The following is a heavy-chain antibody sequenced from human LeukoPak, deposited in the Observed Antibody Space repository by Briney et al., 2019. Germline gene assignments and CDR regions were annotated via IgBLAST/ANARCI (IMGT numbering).Heavy chain of an antibody. D-gene: IGHD3-10*01. CDR1: GYTFTSYA. Sequence: ASVKVSCKASGYTFTSYAMNWVRQAPGQGLEWMGWINTNTGNPTYAQGFTGRFVFSLDTSVSTAYLQISSLKAEDTAVYYCARETPTMVRGVSDAFDIWGQGTMVTVTS. CDR2: INTNTGNP. V-gene: IGHV7-4-1*02. J-gene: IGHJ3*02. CDR3: ARETPTMVRGVSDAFDI.